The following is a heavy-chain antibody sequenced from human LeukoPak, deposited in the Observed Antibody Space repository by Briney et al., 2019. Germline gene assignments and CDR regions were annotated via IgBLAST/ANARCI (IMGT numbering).Heavy chain of an antibody. CDR3: ARMIGLGEVSPYFDY. Sequence: GESLKISCKASGYSFTTYWIGWVRQVPGKGLEWVGIIYPADSTAKYSPSFQGQVTISADKSISTAYLQWSSLKASDTAMYYCARMIGLGEVSPYFDYWGQGTLVTVSS. J-gene: IGHJ4*02. CDR2: IYPADSTA. V-gene: IGHV5-51*01. D-gene: IGHD3-16*02. CDR1: GYSFTTYW.